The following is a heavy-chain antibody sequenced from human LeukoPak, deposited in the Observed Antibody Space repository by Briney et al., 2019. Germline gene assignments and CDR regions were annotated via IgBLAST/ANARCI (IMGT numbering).Heavy chain of an antibody. CDR2: IYSGGST. V-gene: IGHV3-66*01. J-gene: IGHJ4*02. CDR1: GFTVSSNY. D-gene: IGHD3-9*01. Sequence: GGSLRLSCAASGFTVSSNYMSWVRQAPGKGLEWVSVIYSGGSTYYADSVKGRFTISRDNSKNTLYLQMNSLRAEDTAVYYCATHPANYDIPLDGYYFDYWGQGTLVTVSS. CDR3: ATHPANYDIPLDGYYFDY.